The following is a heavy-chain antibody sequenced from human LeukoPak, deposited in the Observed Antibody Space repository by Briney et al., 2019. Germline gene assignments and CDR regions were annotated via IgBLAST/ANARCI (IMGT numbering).Heavy chain of an antibody. CDR2: INHSGRT. J-gene: IGHJ5*02. Sequence: SETLSLTCTVSSGSISSSSYYWGWIRQPPGKGLEWIGIINHSGRTYYKPSLKSRITISVDTSNNQFSLRLSSVIAADTALYFCARHNIRGVSYWIDPWGQGTQVTVSS. CDR1: SGSISSSSYY. V-gene: IGHV4-39*01. D-gene: IGHD3-10*01. CDR3: ARHNIRGVSYWIDP.